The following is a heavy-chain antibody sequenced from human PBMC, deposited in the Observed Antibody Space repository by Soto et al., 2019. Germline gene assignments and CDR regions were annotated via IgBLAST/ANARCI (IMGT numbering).Heavy chain of an antibody. CDR2: IIPILGIA. CDR3: AKQLGYHYYYYGMDV. V-gene: IGHV1-69*04. CDR1: GYTFTTHG. J-gene: IGHJ6*02. Sequence: SVKVSCKASGYTFTTHGISWVRQAPGQGLEWMGRIIPILGIANYAQKFQGRVTITADKSTSTAYMELSSLRSEDTAVYYCAKQLGYHYYYYGMDVWGQGTTVTVSS. D-gene: IGHD6-13*01.